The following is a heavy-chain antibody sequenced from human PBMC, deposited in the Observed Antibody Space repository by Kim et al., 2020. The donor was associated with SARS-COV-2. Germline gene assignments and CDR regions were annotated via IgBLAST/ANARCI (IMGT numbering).Heavy chain of an antibody. V-gene: IGHV4-39*01. D-gene: IGHD6-19*01. CDR2: IYYSGST. CDR3: ARRAVAGTGDIDY. J-gene: IGHJ4*02. CDR1: GGSISSSSYY. Sequence: SETLSLTCTVSGGSISSSSYYWGWIRQPPGKGLEWIGSIYYSGSTYYNPSLKSRVTISVDTSKNQFSLKLSSVTAADTAVYYCARRAVAGTGDIDYWGQGTLVTVSS.